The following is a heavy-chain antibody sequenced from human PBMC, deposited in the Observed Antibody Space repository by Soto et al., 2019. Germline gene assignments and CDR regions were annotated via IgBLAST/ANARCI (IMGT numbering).Heavy chain of an antibody. D-gene: IGHD3-22*01. CDR2: IWYDGSNK. CDR1: GFTFSNYG. CDR3: ATTRKGYYDDSGYFDY. V-gene: IGHV3-33*01. J-gene: IGHJ4*02. Sequence: VGSLRLSCAASGFTFSNYGMHWVRQAPGEGLEWVALIWYDGSNKYYADSVKGRFTISRDNSKNTLYLQMNSLRAEDTAVYFCATTRKGYYDDSGYFDYWGQGTLVTVSS.